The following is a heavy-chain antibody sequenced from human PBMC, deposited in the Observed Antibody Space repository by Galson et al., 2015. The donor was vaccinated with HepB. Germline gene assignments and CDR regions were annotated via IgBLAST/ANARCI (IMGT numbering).Heavy chain of an antibody. CDR1: GYTLTELS. J-gene: IGHJ4*02. CDR3: ATDLFVGATLDY. V-gene: IGHV1-24*01. Sequence: SVKVSCKVSGYTLTELSMHWVRQAPGKGLEWMGGFDPEDGETIYAQKFQGRVTMTEDTSTDTAYMELSSLRSEGTAVYYCATDLFVGATLDYWGQGTLVTVSS. CDR2: FDPEDGET. D-gene: IGHD1-26*01.